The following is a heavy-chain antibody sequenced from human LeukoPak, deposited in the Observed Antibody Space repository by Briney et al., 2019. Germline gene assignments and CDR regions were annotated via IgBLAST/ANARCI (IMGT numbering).Heavy chain of an antibody. V-gene: IGHV3-53*01. D-gene: IGHD1-26*01. CDR1: GFTVSNNY. J-gene: IGHJ5*01. CDR2: IYSGGTT. Sequence: PGGSLRLSCAASGFTVSNNYMSWVRQAPGKGLEWVSLIYSGGTTFYADSVKGRFTISRDNSKNTLFLQMNSLSAEDTAMYYCARAYGGSYYDSWGQGTLVTVSS. CDR3: ARAYGGSYYDS.